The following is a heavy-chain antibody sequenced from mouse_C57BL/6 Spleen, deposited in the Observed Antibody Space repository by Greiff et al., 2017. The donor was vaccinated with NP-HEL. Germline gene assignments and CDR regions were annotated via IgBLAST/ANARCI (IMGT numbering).Heavy chain of an antibody. V-gene: IGHV1-54*01. Sequence: QVQLKQSGAELVRPGTSVKVSCKASGYAFTNYLIEWVKQRPGQGLEWIGVINPGSGGTNYNEKFKGKATLTADKSSSTAYMQLSSLTSEDSAVYFCARARTGKGYFDVWGTGTTVTVSS. J-gene: IGHJ1*03. CDR2: INPGSGGT. CDR1: GYAFTNYL. D-gene: IGHD4-1*01. CDR3: ARARTGKGYFDV.